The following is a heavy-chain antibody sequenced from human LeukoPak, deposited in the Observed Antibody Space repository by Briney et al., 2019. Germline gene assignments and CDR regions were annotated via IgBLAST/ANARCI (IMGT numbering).Heavy chain of an antibody. J-gene: IGHJ5*01. V-gene: IGHV4-39*01. Sequence: SETLSLTCTVSGGSISITGYYWGWIRQPPGKGLEWIGSIYRSGSAYYKPSLTSRVTMSVDTSKNQFSLKLSSVTASDTAVYYCARLRGYSYGYIDSWGQGTLVTVSS. CDR3: ARLRGYSYGYIDS. CDR1: GGSISITGYY. D-gene: IGHD5-18*01. CDR2: IYRSGSA.